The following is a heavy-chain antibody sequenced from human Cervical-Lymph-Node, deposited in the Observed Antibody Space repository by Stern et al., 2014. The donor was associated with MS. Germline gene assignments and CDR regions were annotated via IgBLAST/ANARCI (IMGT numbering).Heavy chain of an antibody. V-gene: IGHV2-70*04. Sequence: QVTLKESGPALVKPTQTLTLTCTFSESSLNTSPLRVSWIRQPPGKALEWLARIDWDDDKFYSTSLKTRLTISKDTPKNQVVLAMTNMDPVDTATYYCARMRYGSGTRSNYYFDSWGQGTLVTVSS. J-gene: IGHJ4*02. CDR3: ARMRYGSGTRSNYYFDS. CDR2: IDWDDDK. CDR1: ESSLNTSPLR. D-gene: IGHD3-10*01.